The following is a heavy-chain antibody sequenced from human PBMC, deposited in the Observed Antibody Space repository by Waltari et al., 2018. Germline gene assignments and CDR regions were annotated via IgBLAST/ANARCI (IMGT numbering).Heavy chain of an antibody. CDR3: ARDTEGGYDWFDR. CDR2: INSKSGVT. V-gene: IGHV1-2*02. Sequence: QVQLVQSGAEVKKPGASVKVSCKASGYTFTGYYMHWVRQAPGQGLEWMGWINSKSGVTNYAQKFQGRVTMTRDMSIRTAYMELSRLRADDTAVYYWARDTEGGYDWFDRWGQGTLVTVSS. D-gene: IGHD5-12*01. J-gene: IGHJ5*02. CDR1: GYTFTGYY.